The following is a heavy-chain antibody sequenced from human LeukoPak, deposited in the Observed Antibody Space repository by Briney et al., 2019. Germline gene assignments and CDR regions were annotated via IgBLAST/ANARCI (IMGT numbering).Heavy chain of an antibody. CDR2: ISYDGSNK. Sequence: GGSLRLSCAASGFTFSSYGMHWVRQAPGKGLEWVAVISYDGSNKYYADSVKGRFTISRDNSKNTLYLQMNSLRAEDTAVYYCAKDGMGGDYAYYYYYMDVWGKGTTVTASS. CDR3: AKDGMGGDYAYYYYYMDV. V-gene: IGHV3-30*18. D-gene: IGHD4-17*01. J-gene: IGHJ6*03. CDR1: GFTFSSYG.